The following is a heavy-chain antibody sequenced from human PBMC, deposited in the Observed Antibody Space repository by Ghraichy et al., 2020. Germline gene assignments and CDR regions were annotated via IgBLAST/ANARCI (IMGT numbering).Heavy chain of an antibody. V-gene: IGHV3-23*01. CDR3: AKVDSSGWYGALSFDY. Sequence: GGSLRLSCAASGFTFGSYAMNWVRQAPGKGLEWVSAISDNGGSTYYADSVKGRFTISRDNSKNTLYLQMNSLRAEDTAIYYCAKVDSSGWYGALSFDYWGQGTLVTVSS. D-gene: IGHD6-19*01. J-gene: IGHJ4*02. CDR2: ISDNGGST. CDR1: GFTFGSYA.